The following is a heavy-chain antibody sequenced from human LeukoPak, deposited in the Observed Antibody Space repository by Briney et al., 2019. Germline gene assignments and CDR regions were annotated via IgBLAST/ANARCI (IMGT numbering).Heavy chain of an antibody. V-gene: IGHV3-9*01. CDR3: AKGYDYGPFDI. Sequence: GGSLRLSCAASGFTFDDYAMHWVRQAPGKGLEWVSGISWNSGSIGYADSVKGRFTISRDNAKNSLYLQMNSLRAEDTALYYCAKGYDYGPFDIWGKGTMVTVSS. CDR1: GFTFDDYA. CDR2: ISWNSGSI. D-gene: IGHD4-17*01. J-gene: IGHJ3*02.